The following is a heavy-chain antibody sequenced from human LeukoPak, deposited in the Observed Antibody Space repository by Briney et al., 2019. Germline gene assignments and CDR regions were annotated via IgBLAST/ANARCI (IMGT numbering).Heavy chain of an antibody. D-gene: IGHD5-18*01. CDR1: GGTFSSYA. V-gene: IGHV1-2*02. J-gene: IGHJ4*02. CDR3: ARMVRDTAMVTPLDY. Sequence: ASVKVSCKASGGTFSSYAISWVRQAPGQGLEWMGWINPNSGGTNYAQKFQGRVTMTRDTSISTAYMELSRLRSDDTAVYYCARMVRDTAMVTPLDYWGQGTLVTVSS. CDR2: INPNSGGT.